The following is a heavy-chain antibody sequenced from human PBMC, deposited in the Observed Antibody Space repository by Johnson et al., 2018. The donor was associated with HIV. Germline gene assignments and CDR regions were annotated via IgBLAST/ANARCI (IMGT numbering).Heavy chain of an antibody. J-gene: IGHJ3*02. D-gene: IGHD3-22*01. Sequence: EQLVESGGGLVQPGGSLRLSCAASGFTFSSYDMHWVRQATGKGLEWVSAIGTAGDTYYPGSVKGRFTISRENAKNSLYLQMNSLRAGDTAVYYCARSDYDSSGYYAFDIWGQGTMVTVSS. V-gene: IGHV3-13*01. CDR2: IGTAGDT. CDR1: GFTFSSYD. CDR3: ARSDYDSSGYYAFDI.